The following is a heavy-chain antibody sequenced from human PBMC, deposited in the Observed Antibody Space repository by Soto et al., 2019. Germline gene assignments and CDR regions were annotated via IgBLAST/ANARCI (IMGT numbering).Heavy chain of an antibody. CDR1: GYTFTSYD. D-gene: IGHD3-10*01. Sequence: ASVKVSCKASGYTFTSYDINWVRQATGQGLEWMGRMIPNSGKTDYAQKFQGRVTITADNSTSTAYMELSSLRSEDTAVYYCASGITMVRGVIVNWFDPWGQGTLVTVSS. J-gene: IGHJ5*02. CDR3: ASGITMVRGVIVNWFDP. V-gene: IGHV1-8*01. CDR2: MIPNSGKT.